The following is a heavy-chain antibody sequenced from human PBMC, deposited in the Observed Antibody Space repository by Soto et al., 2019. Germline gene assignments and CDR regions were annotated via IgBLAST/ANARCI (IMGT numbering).Heavy chain of an antibody. J-gene: IGHJ4*02. CDR2: ISHSGIT. CDR3: ARGRGYSYGSDY. CDR1: GGSITTSGDY. Sequence: SETLSLTCTVSGGSITTSGDYWSWIRQHPGKGLEWIGYISHSGITEYNPSLKSRLTLSIDTSKSQFSLQMNSLRAEDTAVYYCARGRGYSYGSDYWGQGTLVTVSS. V-gene: IGHV4-31*03. D-gene: IGHD5-18*01.